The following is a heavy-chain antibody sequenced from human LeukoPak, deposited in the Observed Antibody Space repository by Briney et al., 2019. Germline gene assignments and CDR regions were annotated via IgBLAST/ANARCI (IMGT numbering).Heavy chain of an antibody. V-gene: IGHV3-23*01. CDR1: GFTFSSYG. Sequence: PGGSLRLSCAASGFTFSSYGMSWVRQAPGKGLEWVSAISGSGGSTYYADSVKGRFTISRDNSKNTLYLQMNSLRAEDTAVYYCAKDPKIDYYDSSGYYYADWGQGTLVTVSS. CDR2: ISGSGGST. CDR3: AKDPKIDYYDSSGYYYAD. J-gene: IGHJ4*02. D-gene: IGHD3-22*01.